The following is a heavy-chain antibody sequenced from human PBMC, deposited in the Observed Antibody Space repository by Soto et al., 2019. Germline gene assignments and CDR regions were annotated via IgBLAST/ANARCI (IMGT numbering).Heavy chain of an antibody. J-gene: IGHJ3*01. Sequence: QVQLVQSGAEVKKPGASVKVSCRASGYTFTNYYMHWVRQAPGQGLEWMGIIHPIVGSTSYAKKFKGRVTLTRDKSTSTVHMGLTSPRSEDTAVYFCVREGPLFD. V-gene: IGHV1-46*01. CDR2: IHPIVGST. CDR1: GYTFTNYY. CDR3: VREGPLFD.